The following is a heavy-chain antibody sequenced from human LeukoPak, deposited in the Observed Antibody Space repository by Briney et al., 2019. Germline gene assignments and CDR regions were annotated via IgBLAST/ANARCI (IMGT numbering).Heavy chain of an antibody. Sequence: PGGSLRLSCAASGFTFSSYAMSWVRQAPGKGLEWVSGVSSSGGSTYYTDSVKGRFTISRDNSKNTLYLQMNSLRAEDTAVYYCARVGRGYGALTNWGQGTLVTVSS. V-gene: IGHV3-23*01. D-gene: IGHD2-15*01. CDR2: VSSSGGST. CDR1: GFTFSSYA. J-gene: IGHJ4*02. CDR3: ARVGRGYGALTN.